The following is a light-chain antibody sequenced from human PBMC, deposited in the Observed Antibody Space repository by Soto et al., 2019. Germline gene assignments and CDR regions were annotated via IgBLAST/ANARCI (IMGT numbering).Light chain of an antibody. V-gene: IGKV3-11*01. J-gene: IGKJ5*01. Sequence: EIVMTQSPATLSVSPGESATLSCRASQSVSSDLAWYQQKPGQAPRLLIYDASNRATGIPARFSGSGSGTDFTLTISSLEPEDFAVYYRQQRSNWPTFGQGTRLEIK. CDR2: DAS. CDR3: QQRSNWPT. CDR1: QSVSSD.